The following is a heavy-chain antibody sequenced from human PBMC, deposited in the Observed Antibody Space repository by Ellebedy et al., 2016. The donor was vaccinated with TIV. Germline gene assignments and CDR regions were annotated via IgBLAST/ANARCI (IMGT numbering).Heavy chain of an antibody. D-gene: IGHD1-1*01. V-gene: IGHV4-4*02. J-gene: IGHJ4*02. CDR1: GVSISSDKW. CDR2: THPTKSS. CDR3: ARGGNWQFDY. Sequence: MPSETLSLTCAVSGVSISSDKWWTWVRQPPGKGLEWIGETHPTKSSNYNPSLKSRVTMSVDKSKNQFSLNLNSVTAADTAVYYCARGGNWQFDYWGQGTLVTVSS.